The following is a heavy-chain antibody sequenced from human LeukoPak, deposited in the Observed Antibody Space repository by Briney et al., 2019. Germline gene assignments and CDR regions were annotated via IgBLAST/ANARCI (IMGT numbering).Heavy chain of an antibody. CDR1: GGSISSSNYF. CDR2: IHYSGST. J-gene: IGHJ6*03. D-gene: IGHD1-26*01. CDR3: ARDGGSYSYMDV. Sequence: PSETLSLTCIVSGGSISSSNYFWGWIRQSPGKGLEWIGNIHYSGSTYYNSSLKSRVTISVDTSKNQFSLRLSSVTAADTAVYYCARDGGSYSYMDVWGKGTTVTVSS. V-gene: IGHV4-39*07.